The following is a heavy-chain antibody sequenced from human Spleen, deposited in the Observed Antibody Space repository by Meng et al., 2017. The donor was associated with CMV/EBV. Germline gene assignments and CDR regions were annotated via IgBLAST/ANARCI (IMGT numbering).Heavy chain of an antibody. J-gene: IGHJ4*02. Sequence: GGSLRLSSAASEFTFSSYAMHWVRQAPGKGLEWVSSISSSCVYIFYANSVEGRFTISRDNAKNSLHPQMNNLRAEDTAVYYCVRSPGSCSSTSCYSNHFDYWGQGALVTVSS. V-gene: IGHV3-21*01. D-gene: IGHD2-2*01. CDR3: VRSPGSCSSTSCYSNHFDY. CDR2: ISSSCVYI. CDR1: EFTFSSYA.